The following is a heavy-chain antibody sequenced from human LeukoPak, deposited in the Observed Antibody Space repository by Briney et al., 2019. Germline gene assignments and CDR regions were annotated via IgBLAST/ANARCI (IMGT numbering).Heavy chain of an antibody. CDR2: ISDDGRNK. CDR3: AKRPSDYGDYVTYFDY. D-gene: IGHD4-17*01. CDR1: GFSFISYG. V-gene: IGHV3-30*18. Sequence: QPGGSLRLSCAASGFSFISYGMHWVRQASGKGLEWVGVISDDGRNKNYANSVKGRFTISRDNSKDTLYLQMNSLRDEDTAVYYCAKRPSDYGDYVTYFDYWGQGTLVTVSS. J-gene: IGHJ4*02.